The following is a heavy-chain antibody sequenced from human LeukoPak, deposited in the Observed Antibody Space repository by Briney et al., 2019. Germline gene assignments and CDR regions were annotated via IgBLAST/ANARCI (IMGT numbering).Heavy chain of an antibody. J-gene: IGHJ4*02. V-gene: IGHV1-69*04. CDR1: GGTFSSYA. CDR3: ANHDCGGDCYSIDY. Sequence: SVKVSCKASGGTFSSYAISWVRQAPGQGLEWMGRIIPILGIANYAQKFQGRVTITADKSTSTAYMGLSSLRSEDTAVYYCANHDCGGDCYSIDYWGQGTLVTVSS. D-gene: IGHD2-21*02. CDR2: IIPILGIA.